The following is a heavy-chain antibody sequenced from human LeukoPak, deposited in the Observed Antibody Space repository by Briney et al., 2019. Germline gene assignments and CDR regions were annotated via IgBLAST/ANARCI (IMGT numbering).Heavy chain of an antibody. CDR2: INPNSGGT. CDR3: ARGGVEYSSSSEADY. D-gene: IGHD6-6*01. V-gene: IGHV1-2*06. Sequence: ASVKVSCKASGYTFTGYYMLWVRQAPGQGLEWMGRINPNSGGTNYAQKFQGRVTMTRDTSISTAYMELSRLRSDDTAVYYCARGGVEYSSSSEADYWGQGTLVTVSS. CDR1: GYTFTGYY. J-gene: IGHJ4*02.